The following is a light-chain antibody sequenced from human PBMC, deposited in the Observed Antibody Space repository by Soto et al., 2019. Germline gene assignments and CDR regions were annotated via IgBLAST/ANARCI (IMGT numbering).Light chain of an antibody. CDR3: QQYGSTPLT. CDR1: QSVSRNY. Sequence: EIVLTQSPGILSLSPGGRATLSCRASQSVSRNYVAWYQQKPGQSPRLLIYGASNRASGIPDRFSGSASGADFTLSIARLEPEDFAMYYCQQYGSTPLTFSGGTKVEIK. CDR2: GAS. V-gene: IGKV3-20*01. J-gene: IGKJ4*01.